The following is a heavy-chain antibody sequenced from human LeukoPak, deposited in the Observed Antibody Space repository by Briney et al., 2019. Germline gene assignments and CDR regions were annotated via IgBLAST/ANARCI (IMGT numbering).Heavy chain of an antibody. CDR1: GDSIIGYY. J-gene: IGHJ4*02. V-gene: IGHV4-59*04. Sequence: SETLSLTCSVSGDSIIGYYWGWIRQPPGKGLEWIGYIYYSGSTYYNPSLKSRVTISVDTSKNQFSLKLSSVTAADTAVYYCARHRSSGARDFDYWGQGTLVTVSS. CDR3: ARHRSSGARDFDY. D-gene: IGHD3-22*01. CDR2: IYYSGST.